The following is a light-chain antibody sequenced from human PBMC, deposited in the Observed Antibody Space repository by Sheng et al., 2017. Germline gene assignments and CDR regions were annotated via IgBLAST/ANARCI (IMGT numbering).Light chain of an antibody. J-gene: IGLJ1*01. CDR1: SSDVGGYNY. V-gene: IGLV2-8*01. CDR2: EVT. CDR3: ASYEGVDNCYV. Sequence: QSALTQPPSASGSPGQSVTISCTGTSSDVGGYNYVSWYQQHPGKAPKLIIDEVTQRPSGVPDRFSGSKSGNTASLTVSGLLAEDEATYYCASYEGVDNCYVFGSGTKVTVL.